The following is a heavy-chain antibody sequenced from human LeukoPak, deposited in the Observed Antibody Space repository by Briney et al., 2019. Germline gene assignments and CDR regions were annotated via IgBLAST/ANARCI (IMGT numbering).Heavy chain of an antibody. CDR3: ARSNCSGGSCYYFDY. J-gene: IGHJ4*02. CDR2: ISSSGST. Sequence: PSQTLSLTCTVSGDSISSGDYYWSWIRQPAGKGLEWIGRISSSGSTNYNPSLKSRVTISVDTSKNQFSLKLSSVTAADTAVYYCARSNCSGGSCYYFDYWGQGTLVTVSS. CDR1: GDSISSGDYY. D-gene: IGHD2-15*01. V-gene: IGHV4-61*02.